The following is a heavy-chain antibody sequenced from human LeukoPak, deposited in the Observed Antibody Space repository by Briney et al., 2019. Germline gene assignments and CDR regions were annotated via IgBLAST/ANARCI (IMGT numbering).Heavy chain of an antibody. CDR2: ISYDGSNK. CDR1: GFTFSSYA. D-gene: IGHD6-19*01. CDR3: AKDQGAVAGYY. V-gene: IGHV3-30*04. Sequence: GGSLRLSCAASGFTFSSYAMHWVRQAPGKGLEWVAVISYDGSNKYYADSVKGRFTISRDNSKNTLYLQMNSLRAEDTAVYYCAKDQGAVAGYYWGQGTLVTVSS. J-gene: IGHJ4*02.